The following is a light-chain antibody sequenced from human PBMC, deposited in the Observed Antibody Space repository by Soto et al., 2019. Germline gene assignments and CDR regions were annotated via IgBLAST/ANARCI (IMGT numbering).Light chain of an antibody. CDR2: GAS. V-gene: IGKV3D-15*01. CDR1: QGISRN. Sequence: EIVMTQSPATLSVSPGERATLSCRASQGISRNLAWYQQKPGQPPRLLIYGASTRATGIPARFSGSGSGTEFTLTISSLQSEDVAVYYCQQYDNWFWTFGQGTKVQIK. CDR3: QQYDNWFWT. J-gene: IGKJ1*01.